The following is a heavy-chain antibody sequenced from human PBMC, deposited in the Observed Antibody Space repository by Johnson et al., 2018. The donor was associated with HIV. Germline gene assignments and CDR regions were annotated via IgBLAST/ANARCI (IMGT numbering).Heavy chain of an antibody. J-gene: IGHJ3*02. V-gene: IGHV3-20*04. CDR1: GSTFSSYA. CDR2: LNWSGGGT. Sequence: LSCAASGSTFSSYAMHWVRQAPGKGLEWVSGLNWSGGGTAYADSVKGRFTVSSDHAKNSLSLHMNSLSDEDTAFYYCARAMYYYDTSGYLIRPRAFDIWGQGTMVTVSS. D-gene: IGHD3-22*01. CDR3: ARAMYYYDTSGYLIRPRAFDI.